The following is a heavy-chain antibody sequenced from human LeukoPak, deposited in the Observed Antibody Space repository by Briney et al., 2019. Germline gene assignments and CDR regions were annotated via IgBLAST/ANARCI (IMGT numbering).Heavy chain of an antibody. CDR2: INHSGST. CDR1: GGSFSGYY. V-gene: IGHV4-34*01. CDR3: ARQWDYGDYVNWFDP. J-gene: IGHJ5*02. Sequence: SETLSLTCAVYGGSFSGYYWSWIRQPPGKGLEWIGEINHSGSTNYNPSLKSRVTISVDTSKNQFSLKLSSVTAADTAVYYCARQWDYGDYVNWFDPWGQGTLVTVSS. D-gene: IGHD4-17*01.